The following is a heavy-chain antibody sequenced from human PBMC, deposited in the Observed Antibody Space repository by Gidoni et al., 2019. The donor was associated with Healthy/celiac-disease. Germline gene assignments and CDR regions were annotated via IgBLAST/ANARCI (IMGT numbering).Heavy chain of an antibody. D-gene: IGHD2-15*01. Sequence: EVQLVESGGGLVKPGGSLRLYCAAYGFTFSSYSMNWVRQAPGKGLEWVSSISSSSSYIYYADSVKGRFTISRDNAKNSLYLQMNSLRAEDTAVYYCARGSDIVVVVAASSHWFDPWGQGTLVTVSS. V-gene: IGHV3-21*01. CDR3: ARGSDIVVVVAASSHWFDP. CDR2: ISSSSSYI. CDR1: GFTFSSYS. J-gene: IGHJ5*02.